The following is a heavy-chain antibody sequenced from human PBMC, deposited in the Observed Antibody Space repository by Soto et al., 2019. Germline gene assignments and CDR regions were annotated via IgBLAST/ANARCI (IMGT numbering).Heavy chain of an antibody. CDR1: GFTFSSYG. CDR3: ARDGAGTMVRGVPYYYYYMDV. Sequence: GGSLRLSCAASGFTFSSYGMHWVRQAPGKGLEWVAVIWYDGSNKYYADSVKGRFTISRDNSKNTLYLQMNSLRAEDTAVYYCARDGAGTMVRGVPYYYYYMDVWGKGTTVTASS. J-gene: IGHJ6*03. V-gene: IGHV3-33*01. D-gene: IGHD3-10*01. CDR2: IWYDGSNK.